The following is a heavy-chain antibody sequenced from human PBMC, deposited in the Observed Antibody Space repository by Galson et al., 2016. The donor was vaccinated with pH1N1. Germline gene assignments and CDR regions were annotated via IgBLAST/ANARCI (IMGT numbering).Heavy chain of an antibody. Sequence: SLRLSCAASGFTFSNYWMSWVRQVPGQGLEWVANIKEDGSQKYYVDSVKGRFTISRDNAKNSLNLQMNSLRAEDTAVYYCARKGLPDSWGQGTLVTVSS. V-gene: IGHV3-7*04. CDR1: GFTFSNYW. J-gene: IGHJ5*01. CDR3: ARKGLPDS. CDR2: IKEDGSQK.